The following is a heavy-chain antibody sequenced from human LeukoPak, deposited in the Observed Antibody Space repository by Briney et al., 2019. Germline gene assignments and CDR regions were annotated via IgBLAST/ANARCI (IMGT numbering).Heavy chain of an antibody. J-gene: IGHJ4*02. CDR2: IHYSGTT. D-gene: IGHD6-13*01. CDR1: GVSINNYY. Sequence: PSETLSLTCTVSGVSINNYYWSWIRQPPGKGLEWIGYIHYSGTTNYNPSLKSRLTMSVDTSKNQFSLKLSSVTAADTAVYYCARSNGAISAAEDYWGQGTLVTVSS. CDR3: ARSNGAISAAEDY. V-gene: IGHV4-59*01.